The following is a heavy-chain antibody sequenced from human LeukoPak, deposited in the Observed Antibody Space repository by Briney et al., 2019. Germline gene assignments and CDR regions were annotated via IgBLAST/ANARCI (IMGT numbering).Heavy chain of an antibody. D-gene: IGHD3-10*01. CDR3: ARGPASGSDFAWFDP. J-gene: IGHJ5*02. Sequence: SETLSLTCAVYGGSLSNYYWSWIRQPPGKGLEWIGEINHSGSTKFNPSLKSRVTILVDMSRSQFSLQLNSVTAADTAVYYCARGPASGSDFAWFDPWGQGTLVTVSS. CDR2: INHSGST. V-gene: IGHV4-34*01. CDR1: GGSLSNYY.